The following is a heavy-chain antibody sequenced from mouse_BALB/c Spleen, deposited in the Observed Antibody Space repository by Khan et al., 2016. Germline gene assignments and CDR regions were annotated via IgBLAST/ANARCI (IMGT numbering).Heavy chain of an antibody. Sequence: EVKLEESGPGLVKPSQSLSLTCTVTGYSITSDYAWYCIRQFPGNRLEWMGYISYSGSTSYTPSLKSRFFITRDTAKNQFFLQLNSVTSADTATYYCERSSYGDNDAMDYWGQGTSVTVSS. V-gene: IGHV3-2*02. CDR3: ERSSYGDNDAMDY. CDR2: ISYSGST. D-gene: IGHD1-1*01. J-gene: IGHJ4*01. CDR1: GYSITSDYA.